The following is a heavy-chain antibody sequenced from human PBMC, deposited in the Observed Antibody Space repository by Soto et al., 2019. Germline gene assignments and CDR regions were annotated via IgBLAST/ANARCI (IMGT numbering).Heavy chain of an antibody. J-gene: IGHJ4*02. CDR1: GVSLTTSGMG. V-gene: IGHV2-5*02. CDR3: EHMIEGAFFDR. CDR2: VYWDDDK. Sequence: SWPTLVNPTQTRKLTCTFSGVSLTTSGMGVGWIRQPPGKALEWLALVYWDDDKRYSPALKSRLTITKDTSKNQVVLTMTYMDPVDTATYYCEHMIEGAFFDRWGQGSLVTASS. D-gene: IGHD2-21*01.